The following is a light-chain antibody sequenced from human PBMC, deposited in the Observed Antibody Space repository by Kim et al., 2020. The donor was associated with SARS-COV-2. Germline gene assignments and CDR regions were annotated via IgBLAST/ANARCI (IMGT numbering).Light chain of an antibody. CDR2: DAS. V-gene: IGKV3-11*01. J-gene: IGKJ4*01. CDR3: QQRSNWPRT. Sequence: EIVLTQSPATLSLSPGERATLSCRASQGISNYLAWYQQKPGQTPRLIMYDASKRATGIPARFTGSWSGTDSTLTISSLEPEDFAVYYCQQRSNWPRTFGGGTKVDIK. CDR1: QGISNY.